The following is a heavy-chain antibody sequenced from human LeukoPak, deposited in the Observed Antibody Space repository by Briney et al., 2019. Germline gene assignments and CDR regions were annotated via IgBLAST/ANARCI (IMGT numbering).Heavy chain of an antibody. V-gene: IGHV3-9*01. J-gene: IGHJ3*02. Sequence: PGRSLRLSCAASGFTFDDYAMPWVRQAPGKGLEWVSGISWNSGSIGYADSVKGRFTISRDNAKNSLYLQMNSLRAEDTALYYCAKDRGTTVTTPDAFDIWGQGTMVTVSS. CDR1: GFTFDDYA. D-gene: IGHD4-17*01. CDR2: ISWNSGSI. CDR3: AKDRGTTVTTPDAFDI.